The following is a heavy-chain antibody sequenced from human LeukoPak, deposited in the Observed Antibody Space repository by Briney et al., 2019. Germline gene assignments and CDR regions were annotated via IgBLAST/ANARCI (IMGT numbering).Heavy chain of an antibody. CDR1: GFTFSSYW. D-gene: IGHD6-13*01. J-gene: IGHJ3*02. Sequence: GGSPRLSCAASGFTFSSYWMSWVRQAPGKGLEWVANIKQDGSEKYYVDSVKGRFTISRDNAKNSLYLQMNSLRAEDTAVYYCARAPVWAAAGDAFDIWGQGTMVTVSS. CDR2: IKQDGSEK. CDR3: ARAPVWAAAGDAFDI. V-gene: IGHV3-7*01.